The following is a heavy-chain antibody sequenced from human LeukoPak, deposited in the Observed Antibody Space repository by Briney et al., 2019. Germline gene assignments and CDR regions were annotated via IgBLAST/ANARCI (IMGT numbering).Heavy chain of an antibody. CDR2: INPNSGGT. CDR3: ARDPVQSTLLDY. D-gene: IGHD1-26*01. J-gene: IGHJ4*02. Sequence: GASVKVSCKASGYTFTGYYMHWVRQAPGQGLEWMGRINPNSGGTNYAQKFQGRVTMTRDTSISTAHMELSRLRSDDTAVYYCARDPVQSTLLDYWGQGTLVTVSS. CDR1: GYTFTGYY. V-gene: IGHV1-2*06.